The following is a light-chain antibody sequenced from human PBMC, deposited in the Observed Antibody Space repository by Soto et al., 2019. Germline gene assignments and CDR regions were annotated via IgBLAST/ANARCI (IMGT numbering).Light chain of an antibody. CDR2: GAS. J-gene: IGKJ1*01. V-gene: IGKV3-20*01. CDR1: QSVSSSY. Sequence: EIVMTQSPATLSVSPWERATLSCRASQSVSSSYLAWYQQKPGQAPRLLIYGASSRATGIPDRFSGSGSGTDFTLTIRRLEPEHFAVYYCQQYGSSYPWTFGQGTKVDIK. CDR3: QQYGSSYPWT.